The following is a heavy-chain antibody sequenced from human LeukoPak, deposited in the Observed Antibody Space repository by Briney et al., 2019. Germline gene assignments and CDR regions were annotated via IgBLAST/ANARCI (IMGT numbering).Heavy chain of an antibody. CDR1: GFTFSSHA. J-gene: IGHJ6*02. V-gene: IGHV3-23*01. CDR3: AKDLATGYSSYYYGMDV. Sequence: GGSLRLSCAASGFTFSSHAMSWVRQAPGKGLEWVSAISGSGGSTYYADSVKGRFTISRDNSKNTLYLQMNSLRAEDTAVYYCAKDLATGYSSYYYGMDVWGQGTTVTVSS. CDR2: ISGSGGST. D-gene: IGHD3-9*01.